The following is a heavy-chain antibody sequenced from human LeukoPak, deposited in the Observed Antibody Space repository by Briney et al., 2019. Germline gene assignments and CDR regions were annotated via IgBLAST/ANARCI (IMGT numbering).Heavy chain of an antibody. V-gene: IGHV1-69*04. Sequence: ASVKVSCKASGGIFSSYAISWVRQAPGHGLEWMGRIIPILGIANYAQKFQGRVTITADKSTSTAYMDLSSLRSEDTAVYYCARDLPPYYFDYWGRGTLVTVSS. CDR3: ARDLPPYYFDY. CDR2: IIPILGIA. CDR1: GGIFSSYA. J-gene: IGHJ4*02.